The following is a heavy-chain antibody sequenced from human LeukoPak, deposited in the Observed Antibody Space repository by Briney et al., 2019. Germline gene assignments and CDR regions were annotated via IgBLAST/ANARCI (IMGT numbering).Heavy chain of an antibody. CDR2: ISTSGSIV. J-gene: IGHJ4*02. D-gene: IGHD4-23*01. CDR3: ANAGNLFRSLNY. CDR1: GFTFSDYN. V-gene: IGHV3-11*04. Sequence: GGSLRLSRAASGFTFSDYNMNWIRQAPGKGLEWVSYISTSGSIVNYRDSVKGRFTISRDNAKNSLYLQMNSLRAEDTAVYYCANAGNLFRSLNYWGPGTLVTVSS.